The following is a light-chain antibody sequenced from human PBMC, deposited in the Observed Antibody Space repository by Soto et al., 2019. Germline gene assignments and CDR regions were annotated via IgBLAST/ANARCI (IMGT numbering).Light chain of an antibody. CDR3: QQHNNWPPIT. CDR2: YAS. CDR1: QSVSNN. Sequence: EIMMTQSPATLSVSPGERATLSCRASQSVSNNLAWYQQKPGQAPRLLIYYASTRATGIPARFSGSGSGTEFTLTISSLQSEDLALYYCQQHNNWPPITFGQGTRLEIK. V-gene: IGKV3-15*01. J-gene: IGKJ5*01.